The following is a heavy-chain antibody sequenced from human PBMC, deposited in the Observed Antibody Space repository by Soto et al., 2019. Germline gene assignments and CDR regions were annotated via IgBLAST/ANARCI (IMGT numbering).Heavy chain of an antibody. CDR1: GVTFSSYA. CDR3: AREEDTAMVGYGMDV. CDR2: VIPIFGTA. Sequence: QVQLVQSGAEVKKPGSSVKVSCKASGVTFSSYAISWVRQAPGHRLEWMGGVIPIFGTANYAQKFKGRDTITADESTSTAYMELSSLRSEDTAVYYCAREEDTAMVGYGMDVWGQGTTVTVSS. V-gene: IGHV1-69*01. J-gene: IGHJ6*02. D-gene: IGHD5-18*01.